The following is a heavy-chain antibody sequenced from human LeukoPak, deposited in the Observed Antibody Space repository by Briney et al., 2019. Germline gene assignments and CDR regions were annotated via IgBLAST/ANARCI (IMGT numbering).Heavy chain of an antibody. J-gene: IGHJ4*02. CDR3: ARVKANYDSSGYYPWYFDY. Sequence: GGSLRLSCAASGFTFDDYGMSWVRQAPGKGLEWVSGINWNGGSTGYADSVKGRFTISRDNAKNSLYLQMNSLRAEDTAFYYCARVKANYDSSGYYPWYFDYWGQGTLVTVSS. V-gene: IGHV3-20*04. D-gene: IGHD3-22*01. CDR2: INWNGGST. CDR1: GFTFDDYG.